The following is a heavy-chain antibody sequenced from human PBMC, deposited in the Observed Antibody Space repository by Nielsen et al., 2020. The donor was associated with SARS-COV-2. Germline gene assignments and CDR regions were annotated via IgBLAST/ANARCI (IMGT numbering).Heavy chain of an antibody. D-gene: IGHD4-17*01. Sequence: GGSLRLSCAASGFTFSDYWMSWVRQAPGKGLEWVGNIKLDGSEKYYVDSVKGRFTISRDNARNTLYLQMNSLRVEDTAVYYCARVGFYGDPEYLDYWGPGTLVTVSS. V-gene: IGHV3-7*01. CDR1: GFTFSDYW. J-gene: IGHJ4*02. CDR2: IKLDGSEK. CDR3: ARVGFYGDPEYLDY.